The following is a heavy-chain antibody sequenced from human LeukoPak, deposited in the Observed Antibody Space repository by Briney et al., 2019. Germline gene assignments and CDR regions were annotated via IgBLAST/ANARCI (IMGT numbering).Heavy chain of an antibody. D-gene: IGHD6-19*01. CDR1: GFTFSSYS. CDR3: ARDHSSGWHDAFDI. V-gene: IGHV3-48*02. CDR2: ISSSSSTI. J-gene: IGHJ3*02. Sequence: GRSLRPSCAASGFTFSSYSMNWVRQAPGKGLEWVSYISSSSSTIYYADSVKGRFTISRDNAKNSLYLQMNSLRDEDKAVYYCARDHSSGWHDAFDIWGQGTMVTVSS.